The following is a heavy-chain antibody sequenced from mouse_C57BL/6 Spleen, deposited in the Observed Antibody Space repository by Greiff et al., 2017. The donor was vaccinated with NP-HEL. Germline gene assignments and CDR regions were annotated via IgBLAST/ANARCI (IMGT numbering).Heavy chain of an antibody. J-gene: IGHJ2*01. CDR2: ISSGGDYI. CDR1: GFTFSSYA. Sequence: EVQLVESGEGLVKPGGSLKLSCAASGFTFSSYAMSWVRQTPEKRLEWVAYISSGGDYIYYADTVKGRFTIARDTARNTLYLQMSSLKSEDTAMYYCTRGNSNLYYFDYWGQGTTLTVSA. D-gene: IGHD2-5*01. CDR3: TRGNSNLYYFDY. V-gene: IGHV5-9-1*02.